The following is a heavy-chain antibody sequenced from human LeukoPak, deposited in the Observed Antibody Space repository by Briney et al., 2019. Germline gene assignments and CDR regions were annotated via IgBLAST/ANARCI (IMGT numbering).Heavy chain of an antibody. J-gene: IGHJ3*02. Sequence: PGGSLRLSCSASGFTFSSYAMHWVRQAPGKGLEHVSAISSNGGSTYYADSVKGRFTISRDNSKNTLYLQMSSLRAEDTAVYYCVKSLYSSSWYGDAFDIWGQGTMVTVSS. D-gene: IGHD6-13*01. CDR1: GFTFSSYA. V-gene: IGHV3-64D*06. CDR3: VKSLYSSSWYGDAFDI. CDR2: ISSNGGST.